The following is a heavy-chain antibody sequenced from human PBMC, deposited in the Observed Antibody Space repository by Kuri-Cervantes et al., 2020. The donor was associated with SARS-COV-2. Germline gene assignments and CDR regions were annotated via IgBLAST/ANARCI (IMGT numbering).Heavy chain of an antibody. D-gene: IGHD2-2*02. CDR3: ARDGGYCSSTSCYTTPEY. CDR2: ISGSGGST. V-gene: IGHV3-23*01. J-gene: IGHJ4*02. Sequence: GGSLRLSCFASGFTFRDYYFDWVRQAPGKGLEWVSAISGSGGSTYYADSVKGRFTISRDNSKNTLYLQMNSLRAEDTAVYYCARDGGYCSSTSCYTTPEYWGQGTLVTVSS. CDR1: GFTFRDYY.